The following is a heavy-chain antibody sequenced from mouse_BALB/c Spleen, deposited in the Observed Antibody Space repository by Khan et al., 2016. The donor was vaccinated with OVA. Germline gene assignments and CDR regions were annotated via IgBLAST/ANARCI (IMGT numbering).Heavy chain of an antibody. Sequence: QVQLKESGAELARPGASVKMSCKASGYTFTSYTIHWIQERPGQGLEWIGNINPSNGYTNYNQKFKDKATLTTDKSSTTAYLQLSSLTSDDSAVYNCVRDGADHRNDGWLAYWGQGTLVTVSA. V-gene: IGHV1-4*01. CDR1: GYTFTSYT. J-gene: IGHJ3*01. CDR2: INPSNGYT. CDR3: VRDGADHRNDGWLAY. D-gene: IGHD2-14*01.